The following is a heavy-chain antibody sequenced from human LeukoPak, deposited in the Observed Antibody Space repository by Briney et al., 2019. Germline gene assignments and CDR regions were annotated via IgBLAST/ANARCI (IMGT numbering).Heavy chain of an antibody. CDR1: GFTFSGSA. Sequence: PGGSLRLSCAASGFTFSGSAMHWVRQASRKGLEWVGRIRSKANSYATAYAASVKGRFTISRDDSKNTAYLQMNSLKTEDTAVYYCTSRYPDVDYWGQGTLVTVSS. CDR3: TSRYPDVDY. J-gene: IGHJ4*02. CDR2: IRSKANSYAT. D-gene: IGHD1-1*01. V-gene: IGHV3-73*01.